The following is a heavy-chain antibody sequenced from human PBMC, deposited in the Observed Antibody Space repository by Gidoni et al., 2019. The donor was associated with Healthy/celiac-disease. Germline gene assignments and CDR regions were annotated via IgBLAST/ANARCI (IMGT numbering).Heavy chain of an antibody. Sequence: QVQLVQSGAEVTQPGTSVKVSCKASGYTFSGYYMHWARQAPGQGLEWMGRINPNSGGTNYAQQFQGRVTMTRDTSISTAYMELSRLRSDDTAVYYCARGGLDYVYDYWGQGTLVTVSS. J-gene: IGHJ4*02. V-gene: IGHV1-2*06. CDR2: INPNSGGT. CDR3: ARGGLDYVYDY. D-gene: IGHD4-17*01. CDR1: GYTFSGYY.